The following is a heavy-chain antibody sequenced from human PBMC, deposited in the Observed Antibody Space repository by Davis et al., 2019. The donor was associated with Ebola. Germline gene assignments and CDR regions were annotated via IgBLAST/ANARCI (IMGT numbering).Heavy chain of an antibody. CDR1: GFTFSSYE. CDR2: ISSSGSTI. CDR3: ARDPYCSSTSCYPIYGMDV. Sequence: GESLKISCAASGFTFSSYEMNWVRQAPGKGLEWVSYISSSGSTIYYADSVKGRFTISRDNAKNSLYLQMNSLRAEDTAVYYCARDPYCSSTSCYPIYGMDVWGQGTTVTVSS. J-gene: IGHJ6*02. D-gene: IGHD2-2*01. V-gene: IGHV3-48*03.